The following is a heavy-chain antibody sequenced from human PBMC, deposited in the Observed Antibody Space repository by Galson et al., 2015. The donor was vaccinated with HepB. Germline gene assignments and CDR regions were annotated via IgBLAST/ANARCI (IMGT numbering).Heavy chain of an antibody. D-gene: IGHD1-26*01. CDR3: ARTQVGAAYFDY. J-gene: IGHJ4*02. CDR2: TWYRSKWYY. V-gene: IGHV6-1*01. CDR1: GDSVSSTSAV. Sequence: CAISGDSVSSTSAVWNWVRQSPSRGLEWLGRTWYRSKWYYVFAVSVESRITINPDTSKNQFSLQLSSVTPEDTAVYYCARTQVGAAYFDYWGQGTLVTVSS.